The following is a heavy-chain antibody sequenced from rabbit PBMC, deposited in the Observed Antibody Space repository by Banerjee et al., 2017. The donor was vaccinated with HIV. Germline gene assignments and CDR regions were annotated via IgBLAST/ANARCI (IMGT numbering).Heavy chain of an antibody. Sequence: QQQLVESGGGLVKPGASLTLTCKASGFSFSGGYDMCWVRQAPGKGLEWIGCILTGSSGSTYYATWVNGRFTISRSTRLNTVDLKMTSLTAADTATYFCARESTDWNYFNLWGQGTLVTVS. D-gene: IGHD7-1*01. CDR2: ILTGSSGST. CDR3: ARESTDWNYFNL. J-gene: IGHJ4*01. CDR1: GFSFSGGYD. V-gene: IGHV1S43*01.